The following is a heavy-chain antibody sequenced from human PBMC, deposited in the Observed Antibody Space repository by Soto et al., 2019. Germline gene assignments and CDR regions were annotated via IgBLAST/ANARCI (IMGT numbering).Heavy chain of an antibody. CDR2: INPNSGDK. V-gene: IGHV1-2*02. J-gene: IGHJ6*02. CDR1: GYTFPVSY. Sequence: QVQLVQSGAEVKKPGASVKVSCETSGYTFPVSYTHWLRQAPGQGLEWMGWINPNSGDKNYAHQFEGRVTMTRDSSAGTAYMELSGLRSDDTAVYFCARESAGKALCGIDVWGQGTKVTVSS. D-gene: IGHD1-1*01. CDR3: ARESAGKALCGIDV.